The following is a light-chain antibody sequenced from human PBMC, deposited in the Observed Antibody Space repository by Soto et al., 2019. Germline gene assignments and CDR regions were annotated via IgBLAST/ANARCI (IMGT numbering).Light chain of an antibody. V-gene: IGKV1-5*03. J-gene: IGKJ1*01. CDR3: QQYNNYPWT. CDR2: KAS. Sequence: DIKMTQSPSTLSASVGDRVTITCRASQSISSWLAWYQQKPGKAPKLLIYKASSLESGVPSRFSGSGSGTEFTLTISSLQPDDFATYYRQQYNNYPWTFGQGTKVEIK. CDR1: QSISSW.